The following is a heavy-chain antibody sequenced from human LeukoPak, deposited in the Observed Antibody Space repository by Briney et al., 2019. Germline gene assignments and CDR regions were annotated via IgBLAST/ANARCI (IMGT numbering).Heavy chain of an antibody. CDR3: ARDVIXXXXXXXXXXDX. D-gene: IGHD3-10*01. CDR1: GGTFSSYA. J-gene: IGHJ5*02. CDR2: IIPIFGTA. V-gene: IGHV1-69*13. Sequence: SVKVSCKASGGTFSSYAISWVRQAPGQGLEWMGGIIPIFGTANYAQKFQGRVTITADESTSTASMELSSLRSEDTAVYYCARDVIXXXXXXXXXXDXWGXXTLVTVSS.